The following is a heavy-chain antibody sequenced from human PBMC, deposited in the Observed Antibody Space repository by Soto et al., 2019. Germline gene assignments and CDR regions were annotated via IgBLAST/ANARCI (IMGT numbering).Heavy chain of an antibody. CDR3: ARRGPAEEWFDH. CDR2: IYPGDSDT. CDR1: GYSFTSYW. D-gene: IGHD2-2*01. V-gene: IGHV5-51*01. J-gene: IGHJ5*02. Sequence: GESLKISCKGSGYSFTSYWIGWVRQMPGKGLEWMGIIYPGDSDTRYNPSFQGQVTISSDKSITTAYLQWSSLTASDTAMYYCARRGPAEEWFDHWGQGALVNAPQ.